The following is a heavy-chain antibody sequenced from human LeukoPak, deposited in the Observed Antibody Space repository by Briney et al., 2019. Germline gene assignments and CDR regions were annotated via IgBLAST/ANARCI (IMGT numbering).Heavy chain of an antibody. CDR2: ISGSGGST. D-gene: IGHD2-2*01. V-gene: IGHV3-23*01. CDR3: AKGQGYCSSTSCYPGDHDAFDI. J-gene: IGHJ3*02. CDR1: GFTFSSYA. Sequence: SGGSLRLSCAASGFTFSSYAMSWVRQAPGKGLEWVSAISGSGGSTYYADSVKGRFTISRDNSKNTLYLQMNSLRAEDTAVYYCAKGQGYCSSTSCYPGDHDAFDIWGQGTMVTVSS.